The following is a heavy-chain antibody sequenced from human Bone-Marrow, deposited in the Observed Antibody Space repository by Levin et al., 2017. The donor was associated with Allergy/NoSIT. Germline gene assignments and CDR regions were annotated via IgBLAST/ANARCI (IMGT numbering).Heavy chain of an antibody. CDR1: GFTFSNAW. Sequence: GESLKISCAASGFTFSNAWMNWVRQAPGKGLEWVGRIKSKTDGGTTDYAAPVKGRFTISRDDSKNTLYLQMNSLKTEDTAVYYCTTVGDNWNYVLDYWGQGTLVTVSS. J-gene: IGHJ4*02. CDR2: IKSKTDGGTT. V-gene: IGHV3-15*07. CDR3: TTVGDNWNYVLDY. D-gene: IGHD1-7*01.